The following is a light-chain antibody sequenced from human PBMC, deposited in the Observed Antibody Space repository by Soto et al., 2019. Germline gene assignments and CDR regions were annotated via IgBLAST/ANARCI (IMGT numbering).Light chain of an antibody. V-gene: IGLV1-51*01. Sequence: QPPAVSFPPGRKVTISFCVRRAHILASSVSWYQQLPGTAPKLLIYDDNKRPSGIPDRFSGSKSGTSATLGITGFQTGDEADYYCGSSDSSMSAYVFARGTK. CDR3: GSSDSSMSAYV. J-gene: IGLJ1*01. CDR2: DDN. CDR1: RAHILASS.